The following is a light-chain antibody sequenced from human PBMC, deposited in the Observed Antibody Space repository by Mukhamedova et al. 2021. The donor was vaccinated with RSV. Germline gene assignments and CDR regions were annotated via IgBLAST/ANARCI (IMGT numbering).Light chain of an antibody. CDR3: SPYTSSSTWV. J-gene: IGLJ3*02. Sequence: LMIYDVSNRPSGVSNRFSGSKSCNTASLTISGLQAEDEADYYCSPYTSSSTWVFGGGTKLTDL. V-gene: IGLV2-14*03. CDR2: DVS.